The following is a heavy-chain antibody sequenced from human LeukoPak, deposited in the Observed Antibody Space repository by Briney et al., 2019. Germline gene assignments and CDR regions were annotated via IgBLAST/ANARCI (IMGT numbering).Heavy chain of an antibody. V-gene: IGHV3-33*01. CDR1: GFTFSSYG. Sequence: PGGSLRLSCAASGFTFSSYGMHWVRQAPGKGLEWVAAISYDGKNIHYVDSVKGRFTISRDSSKSMVYLQMNSLRAEDTAVYYCARTYSRESGYDFVFHYWGQGTLVTVSS. CDR3: ARTYSRESGYDFVFHY. D-gene: IGHD5-12*01. J-gene: IGHJ4*02. CDR2: ISYDGKNI.